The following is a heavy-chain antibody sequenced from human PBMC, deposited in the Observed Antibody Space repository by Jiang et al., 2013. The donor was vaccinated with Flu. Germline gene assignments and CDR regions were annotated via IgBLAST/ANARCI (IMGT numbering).Heavy chain of an antibody. Sequence: QSGSELKKPGASVKISCKASGYTFVNYAINWVRQAPGQGLEWVGWINTNTGNPAYAQALIGQFVLSLDTSVTTAYLQISSLKAEDTAVYYCARAMYITSGPRRGASDIWGQGTMVTVSS. CDR1: GYTFVNYA. D-gene: IGHD3-10*01. V-gene: IGHV7-4-1*02. J-gene: IGHJ3*02. CDR3: ARAMYITSGPRRGASDI. CDR2: INTNTGNP.